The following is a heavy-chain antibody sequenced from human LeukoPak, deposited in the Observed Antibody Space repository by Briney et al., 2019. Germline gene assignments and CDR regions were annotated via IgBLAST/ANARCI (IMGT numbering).Heavy chain of an antibody. CDR1: GGSISSYD. J-gene: IGHJ4*02. CDR2: IYSSGST. CDR3: ARERNGGHFDY. Sequence: PSETLSLTCIVSGGSISSYDWSWIRQPAGKGLEWIGRIYSSGSTNYNPSLKSRVTMSVNTSKNQFALKLSSVTAAETAVYDCARERNGGHFDYWGQGTLVTVSS. D-gene: IGHD3-10*01. V-gene: IGHV4-4*07.